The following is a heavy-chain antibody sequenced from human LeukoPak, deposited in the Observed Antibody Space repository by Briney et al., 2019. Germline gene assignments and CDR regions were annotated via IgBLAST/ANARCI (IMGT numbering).Heavy chain of an antibody. Sequence: PSETLSLTCTVSGGSISSYYWSWIRQPPGKGLEWIGYIYYTGSTNYNPSLNSRVTISVDTSKNQFSLKLSSVTAADTAVYYCARARESDLWGRGTLVTVSS. J-gene: IGHJ2*01. CDR3: ARARESDL. V-gene: IGHV4-59*01. CDR1: GGSISSYY. CDR2: IYYTGST.